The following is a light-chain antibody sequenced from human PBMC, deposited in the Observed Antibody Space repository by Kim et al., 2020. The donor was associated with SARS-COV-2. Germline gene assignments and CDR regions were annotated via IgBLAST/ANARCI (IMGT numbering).Light chain of an antibody. CDR3: QSYDSSLDV. CDR2: GNS. J-gene: IGLJ1*01. Sequence: PGPRATTSCTGSSSNIGAGYDVHWYQQLPGTAPKLLIYGNSNRPSGVPDRFSASKSGTSASLAITGLQAEDEADYYCQSYDSSLDVFGTGTKVTVL. CDR1: SSNIGAGYD. V-gene: IGLV1-40*01.